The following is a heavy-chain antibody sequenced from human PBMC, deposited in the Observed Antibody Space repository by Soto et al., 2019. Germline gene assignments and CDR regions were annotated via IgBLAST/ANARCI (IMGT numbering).Heavy chain of an antibody. Sequence: ASVKVSCKASGYSLTSYYMHWVRQAPGQGLEWMGITNPSDGSTNYAQKFQGRVTMTSDTSTSTVYMEMSSLRSEDAAMYYCARSYVTSRPIDFWGQGTLVTVSS. CDR1: GYSLTSYY. CDR2: TNPSDGST. J-gene: IGHJ4*02. V-gene: IGHV1-46*01. D-gene: IGHD3-10*02. CDR3: ARSYVTSRPIDF.